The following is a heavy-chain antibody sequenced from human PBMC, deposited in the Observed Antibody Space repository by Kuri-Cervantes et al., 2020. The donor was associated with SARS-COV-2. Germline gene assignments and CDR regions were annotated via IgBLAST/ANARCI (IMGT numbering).Heavy chain of an antibody. CDR2: ISGSGGST. CDR3: AKDAGYSSSWYVGGSIWFDP. Sequence: GGSLRLSCAASGFTFSSYAMSWVRQAPGKGLEWVSAISGSGGSTYYADSVKGRFTISRDNSKNTLYLQMNSQRAEDTAVYYCAKDAGYSSSWYVGGSIWFDPWGQGTLVTVSS. J-gene: IGHJ5*02. D-gene: IGHD6-13*01. CDR1: GFTFSSYA. V-gene: IGHV3-23*01.